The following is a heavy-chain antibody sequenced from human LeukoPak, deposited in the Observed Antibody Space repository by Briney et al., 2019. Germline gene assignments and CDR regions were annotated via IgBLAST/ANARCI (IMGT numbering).Heavy chain of an antibody. V-gene: IGHV6-1*01. Sequence: QTLSLTCGISGDSVSSNIAAWNWIRQSPSRGLEWLGRTYYRSKWNTDYALSVQGRITITPDTSKNQFSLQLNSVTPDDTAIYYCARIAVAVIPSWGQGTLVTVSS. D-gene: IGHD6-19*01. CDR2: TYYRSKWNT. J-gene: IGHJ5*02. CDR1: GDSVSSNIAA. CDR3: ARIAVAVIPS.